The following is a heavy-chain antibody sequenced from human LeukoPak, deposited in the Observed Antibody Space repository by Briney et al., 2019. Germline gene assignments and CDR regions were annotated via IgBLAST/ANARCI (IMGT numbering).Heavy chain of an antibody. CDR1: GFTFTNYW. CDR2: INPRGDSA. CDR3: VRESSSSDGWWLDP. Sequence: ASVKVSCKASGFTFTNYWMHWVRHAPGQGLEWMGVINPRGDSAFYAQNFQGRLTMTRDTSTTTLYMDLSSLISEDTAVYYCVRESSSSDGWWLDPWGQGTLVTVSS. D-gene: IGHD6-6*01. V-gene: IGHV1-46*01. J-gene: IGHJ5*02.